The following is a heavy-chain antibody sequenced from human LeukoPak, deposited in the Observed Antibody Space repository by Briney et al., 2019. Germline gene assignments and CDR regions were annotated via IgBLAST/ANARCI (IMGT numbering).Heavy chain of an antibody. Sequence: SSETLSLTCTVFGDSISSTDSYWGWIRQPPGKGLEWIGSIYHSGSTYYNPSLKSRVTISVDTSKNQFSLKLSSVTAADTAVYYCARDDYGDYLLHYYYYMDVWGKGTTVTVSS. J-gene: IGHJ6*03. CDR1: GDSISSTDSY. V-gene: IGHV4-38-2*02. D-gene: IGHD4-17*01. CDR3: ARDDYGDYLLHYYYYMDV. CDR2: IYHSGST.